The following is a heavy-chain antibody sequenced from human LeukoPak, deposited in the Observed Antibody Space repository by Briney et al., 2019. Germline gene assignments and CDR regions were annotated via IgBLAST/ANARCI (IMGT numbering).Heavy chain of an antibody. CDR2: IGSSSSYI. Sequence: GGSLRLSCAASGFTFSSYSMNWVRQAPGKGLEWVSSIGSSSSYIYYADSVKGRFTISRDNAKNSLYLQMNSLRAEDTAVYYCAKRIAVADYWGQGTLVTVSS. CDR1: GFTFSSYS. D-gene: IGHD6-19*01. CDR3: AKRIAVADY. V-gene: IGHV3-21*04. J-gene: IGHJ4*02.